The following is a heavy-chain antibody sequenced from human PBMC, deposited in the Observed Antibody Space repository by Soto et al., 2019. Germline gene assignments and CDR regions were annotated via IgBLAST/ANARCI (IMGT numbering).Heavy chain of an antibody. Sequence: QVQLVQSESEAQKPGASVKVSCKASGYIFNNYGISWVRQAPGQGLEWMGWLYPKEGRINFGQKFQGRVTFTKDTSTSTAYIELGSLRFDGSAVYFCARDIDYNIDYWGQGTLLTVSS. CDR1: GYIFNNYG. CDR2: LYPKEGRI. V-gene: IGHV1-18*01. D-gene: IGHD4-4*01. J-gene: IGHJ4*02. CDR3: ARDIDYNIDY.